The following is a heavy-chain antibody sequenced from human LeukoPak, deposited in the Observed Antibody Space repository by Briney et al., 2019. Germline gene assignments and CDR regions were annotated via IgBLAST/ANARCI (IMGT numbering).Heavy chain of an antibody. D-gene: IGHD3-10*01. V-gene: IGHV3-53*01. CDR1: GFTVSSSY. CDR2: IYGGGNT. CDR3: GGHMYYSGPIDY. Sequence: GGSLRLSCAASGFTVSSSYITWVRQVPGKGLEWVSIIYGGGNTFYADSVKGRFTISRDNSKNTLYLQMNSLRAEDTAVYYCGGHMYYSGPIDYWGQGTLVTVSS. J-gene: IGHJ4*02.